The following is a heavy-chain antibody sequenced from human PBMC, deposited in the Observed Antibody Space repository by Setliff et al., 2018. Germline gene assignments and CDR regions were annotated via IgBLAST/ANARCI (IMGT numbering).Heavy chain of an antibody. V-gene: IGHV3-21*01. CDR3: AREALSYNSYLSTDY. D-gene: IGHD3-10*01. CDR2: ISSNSHYK. CDR1: GFTFNSYS. J-gene: IGHJ4*02. Sequence: PGESLTISCAASGFTFNSYSMNWVRQAPGKGLEWVSFISSNSHYKYYADSLEGRFTISRDNTKNSLYLQINSLRAEDTAVYYCAREALSYNSYLSTDYWGQGTLVTVSS.